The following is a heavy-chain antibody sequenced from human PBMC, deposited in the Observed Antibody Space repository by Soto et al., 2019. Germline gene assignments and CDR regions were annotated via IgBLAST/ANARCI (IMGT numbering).Heavy chain of an antibody. J-gene: IGHJ4*02. D-gene: IGHD2-15*01. V-gene: IGHV4-39*01. CDR1: GGSIYRSGYY. CDR2: IDYNGVT. Sequence: QVQLQESGPGLVKPSETLSLTCTVSGGSIYRSGYYWGWIRQPPGRGLEWIGNIDYNGVTYSNPSLKSRVTISRDTSKNQFSLKLTSVTAADTALYYCGKALVGATGHTDSDSWGPGTLVAVSS. CDR3: GKALVGATGHTDSDS.